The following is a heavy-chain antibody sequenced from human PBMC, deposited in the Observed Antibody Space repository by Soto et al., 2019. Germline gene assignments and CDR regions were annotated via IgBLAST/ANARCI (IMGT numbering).Heavy chain of an antibody. CDR1: GFTFNRYS. J-gene: IGHJ4*02. V-gene: IGHV3-48*02. CDR3: ARDLNNRPLVGATTSGHY. CDR2: IRSSGSAT. Sequence: EVQLVESGGGLVQPGGSLRLSCAASGFTFNRYSMNWVRQAPGRGLEWVSYIRSSGSATYYADSVKGRFTISRDNAKNSLYLQMNSLRDEDTAVYYCARDLNNRPLVGATTSGHYWGQGTLVTVSS. D-gene: IGHD1-26*01.